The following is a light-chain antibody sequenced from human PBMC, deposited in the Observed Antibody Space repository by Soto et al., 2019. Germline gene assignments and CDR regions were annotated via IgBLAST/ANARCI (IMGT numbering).Light chain of an antibody. CDR2: AAT. Sequence: EIVLTQSPGTLSLSPGERATLSCRASQSIYINSLAWYQHKRGQAPRLLIYAATVRATAVPDRFNGRGSGTDFALTISRLEPDDSAMYYCPQYGDSPFAFGPGTKLDVK. J-gene: IGKJ3*01. CDR1: QSIYINS. V-gene: IGKV3-20*01. CDR3: PQYGDSPFA.